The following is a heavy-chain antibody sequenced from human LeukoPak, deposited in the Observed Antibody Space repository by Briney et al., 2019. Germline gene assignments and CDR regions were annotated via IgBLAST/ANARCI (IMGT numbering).Heavy chain of an antibody. CDR3: ARSPSSDYYDSSGYTEYYFDY. J-gene: IGHJ4*02. V-gene: IGHV4-59*01. D-gene: IGHD3-22*01. CDR2: IYYSGST. CDR1: GGSISSYY. Sequence: SETLSLTCTVSGGSISSYYWSWIRQPPGKGLEWIGYIYYSGSTNYNPSLKSRVTISVDTSKNQFSLKLSSVTAADTAVYYCARSPSSDYYDSSGYTEYYFDYWGQGTLVTVSS.